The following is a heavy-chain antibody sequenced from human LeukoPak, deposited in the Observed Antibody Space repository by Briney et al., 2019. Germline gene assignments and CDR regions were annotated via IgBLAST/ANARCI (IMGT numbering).Heavy chain of an antibody. CDR2: FIPILDTA. Sequence: SVKVSCKASGVTFSDYALNWVRQAPGQGLEWMGVFIPILDTANSTQKFQGRLTITADKSTNTVYMELSSLRFDDTAVYFCARDYKFSNGWNYFDYWGQGTLVTVSS. D-gene: IGHD6-19*01. CDR1: GVTFSDYA. V-gene: IGHV1-69*06. CDR3: ARDYKFSNGWNYFDY. J-gene: IGHJ4*02.